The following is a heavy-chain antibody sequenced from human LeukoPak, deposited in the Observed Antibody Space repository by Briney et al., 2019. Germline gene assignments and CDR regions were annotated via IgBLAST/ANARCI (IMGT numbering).Heavy chain of an antibody. D-gene: IGHD1-1*01. CDR2: IGSGGDT. V-gene: IGHV3-23*01. CDR3: AYKWSCDY. J-gene: IGHJ4*02. Sequence: GGSLRLSCAASGFTFDDYAMHWVRQAPGKGLEWVSAIGSGGDTKYADSVKGRFTISRDNSKKMLYLQMSSLRADDSAIYCCAYKWSCDYWGQGTLVTVSS. CDR1: GFTFDDYA.